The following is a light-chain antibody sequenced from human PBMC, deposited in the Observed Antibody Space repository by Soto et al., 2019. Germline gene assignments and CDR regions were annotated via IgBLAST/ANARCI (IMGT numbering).Light chain of an antibody. J-gene: IGLJ2*01. CDR2: DIN. CDR3: CSYAGGYTWV. V-gene: IGLV2-11*01. CDR1: SSDVGAYNF. Sequence: QSALTQPRSVSGSPGQSVTLSCAGTSSDVGAYNFVSWYQQHPGKAPKLMIYDINKRPSGVPDRFSGSKSGNTASLTISGLQAEDEADYYCCSYAGGYTWVFGGGTKLTVL.